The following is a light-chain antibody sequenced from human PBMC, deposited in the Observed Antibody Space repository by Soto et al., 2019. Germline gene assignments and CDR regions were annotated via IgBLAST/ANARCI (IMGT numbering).Light chain of an antibody. CDR1: NIGSKG. CDR2: SDT. Sequence: SYELTQLPSVSVAPGETARISCGGNNIGSKGVHWYQQKPGQAPVLVIYSDTDLPPVIPERFSGSNSANMATLTISRVEAGDEADYYCQVWDSGSAHVLFGGGTKVTVL. CDR3: QVWDSGSAHVL. J-gene: IGLJ2*01. V-gene: IGLV3-21*01.